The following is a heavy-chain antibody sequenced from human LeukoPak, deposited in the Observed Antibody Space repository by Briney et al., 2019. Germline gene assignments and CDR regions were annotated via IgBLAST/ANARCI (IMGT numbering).Heavy chain of an antibody. D-gene: IGHD1-14*01. CDR2: IYYSGST. Sequence: SETLSLTCIVSGDSSRSSRYYWPWIRQPPGKGLEWIGSIYYSGSTYYNPSLKSRLTVSVDTSKNQFSLKLRSVTAPDTAVYYCASRYHGSSWNHPFDFWGQGTLVTVSS. V-gene: IGHV4-39*01. CDR3: ASRYHGSSWNHPFDF. J-gene: IGHJ4*02. CDR1: GDSSRSSRYY.